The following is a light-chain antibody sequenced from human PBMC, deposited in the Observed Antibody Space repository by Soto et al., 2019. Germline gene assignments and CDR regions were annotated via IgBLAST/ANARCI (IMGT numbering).Light chain of an antibody. J-gene: IGKJ4*01. Sequence: EMGLTQSPSTLSLSPGERATLSCRASQSVSSYLAWYQQKPGQAPRLLIYDASNRATGIPARFSGSGSGTSFTLTIGSLETEGLAVYYCQQRSNWPPLTCGGGSKVESK. CDR1: QSVSSY. CDR2: DAS. V-gene: IGKV3-11*01. CDR3: QQRSNWPPLT.